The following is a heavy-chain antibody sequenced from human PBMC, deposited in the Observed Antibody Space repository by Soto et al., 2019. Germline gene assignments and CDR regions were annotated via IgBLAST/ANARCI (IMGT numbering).Heavy chain of an antibody. CDR3: ARDSYSSSSPSDNWFDP. CDR2: INAGNGNT. J-gene: IGHJ5*02. CDR1: GYTFTSYA. V-gene: IGHV1-3*01. Sequence: QVQLVQSGAEVKKPGASVKVSCKASGYTFTSYAMHWVRQATGQRLEWMGWINAGNGNTKYSQKFQGRVTITRDTSASTANMELSSLRSEDTAVYDCARDSYSSSSPSDNWFDPWGQGTLVTVSS. D-gene: IGHD6-6*01.